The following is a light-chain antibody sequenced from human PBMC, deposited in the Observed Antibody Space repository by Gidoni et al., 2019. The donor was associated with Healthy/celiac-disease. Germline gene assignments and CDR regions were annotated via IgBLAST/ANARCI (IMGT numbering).Light chain of an antibody. CDR3: QQRSNWPGT. J-gene: IGKJ2*01. CDR1: QSVSSY. Sequence: VFTHSPATLSLSPGARADLSCRASQSVSSYLAWYQQKPGQAPRLLIYDASNRATGIPARFSGSGSGTDFTLTISSLEPEDFAVYYCQQRSNWPGTFXQXTKLEIK. V-gene: IGKV3-11*01. CDR2: DAS.